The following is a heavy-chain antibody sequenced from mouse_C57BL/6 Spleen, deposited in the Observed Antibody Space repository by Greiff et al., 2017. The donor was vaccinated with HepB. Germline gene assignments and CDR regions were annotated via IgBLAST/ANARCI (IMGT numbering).Heavy chain of an antibody. CDR2: IWTGGGT. Sequence: VKLVESGPGLVAPSQSLSITCTVSGFSLTSYAISWVRQPPGKGLEWLGVIWTGGGTNYNSALKSRLSISKDNSKSQVFLKMNSLQTDDTARYYCAGSYDYDEWFAYWGQGTLVTVSA. J-gene: IGHJ3*01. D-gene: IGHD2-4*01. CDR1: GFSLTSYA. V-gene: IGHV2-9-1*01. CDR3: AGSYDYDEWFAY.